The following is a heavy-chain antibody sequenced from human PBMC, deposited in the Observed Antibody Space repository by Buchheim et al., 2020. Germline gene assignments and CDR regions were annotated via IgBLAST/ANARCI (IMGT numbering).Heavy chain of an antibody. V-gene: IGHV4-30-4*01. D-gene: IGHD3-10*01. CDR1: GDSISHGVYY. CDR2: VHYSGNI. CDR3: ARGREVLWFGDLSLPSFYFDS. J-gene: IGHJ4*02. Sequence: QVQLQESGPGLVKSSWTLSLTCSVSGDSISHGVYYWSWVRHRPSKGLEWIGYVHYSGNIYYNPSLKSRLSMSIDTSKNQFSLSLTSVTAADTAIYYCARGREVLWFGDLSLPSFYFDSWGQGIL.